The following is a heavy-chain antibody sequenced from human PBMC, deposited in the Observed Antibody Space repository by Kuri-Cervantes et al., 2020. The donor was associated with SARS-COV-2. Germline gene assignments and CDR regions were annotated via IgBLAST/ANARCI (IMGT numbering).Heavy chain of an antibody. CDR2: IYPGDSDT. CDR1: GYSFTSYW. J-gene: IGHJ4*02. Sequence: GGSLRLSCKGSGYSFTSYWIGWVRQMPGKGLEWMGIIYPGDSDTRYSPSFQGQVTISADKSISTAHLQWSSPKASDTAMYYCARQASIVGATTGFDYWGQGTLVTVSS. CDR3: ARQASIVGATTGFDY. V-gene: IGHV5-51*01. D-gene: IGHD1-26*01.